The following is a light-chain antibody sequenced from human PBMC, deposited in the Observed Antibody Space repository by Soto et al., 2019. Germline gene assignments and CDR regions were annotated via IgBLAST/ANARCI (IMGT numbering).Light chain of an antibody. CDR3: QQRSTWYT. Sequence: EIVLTQSPATLSLSPGERATLSCRASQSVSSYLAWYQQKPVQAPRLLIYDASNSATGIPARFSGSGSGTDFTLTISSLEPEDFAVYYCQQRSTWYTFGQGTKLEIK. CDR2: DAS. J-gene: IGKJ2*01. V-gene: IGKV3-11*01. CDR1: QSVSSY.